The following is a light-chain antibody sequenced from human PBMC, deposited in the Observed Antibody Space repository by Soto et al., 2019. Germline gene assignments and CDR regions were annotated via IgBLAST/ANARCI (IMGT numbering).Light chain of an antibody. CDR3: QQSYNVPFT. CDR2: GSS. CDR1: KTISNY. J-gene: IGKJ3*01. V-gene: IGKV1-39*01. Sequence: DIHMTQSPASLAASLGDRITISCRASKTISNYLNWYHQKPGEAPKILIYGSSTLQSGVPSTFSGSGSGTEFTLSISSLQPEDFGTYYCQQSYNVPFTFGPGTKV.